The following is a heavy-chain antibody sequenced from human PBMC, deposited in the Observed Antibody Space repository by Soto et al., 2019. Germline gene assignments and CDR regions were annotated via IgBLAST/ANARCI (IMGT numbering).Heavy chain of an antibody. CDR2: ITSSSSYI. D-gene: IGHD3-22*01. CDR3: VRARSTDSRPDY. Sequence: PGGSLRLSCAASGFTFSLYSMIWVRQAPGKGLEWVASITSSSSYIYYEDSLEGRFTISRDNAKNSLFLQLDSLRAEDTAVYFCVRARSTDSRPDYWGQGTLVTVSS. V-gene: IGHV3-21*01. J-gene: IGHJ4*02. CDR1: GFTFSLYS.